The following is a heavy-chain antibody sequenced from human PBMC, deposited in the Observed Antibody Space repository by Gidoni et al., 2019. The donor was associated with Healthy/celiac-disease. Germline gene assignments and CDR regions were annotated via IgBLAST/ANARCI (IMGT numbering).Heavy chain of an antibody. CDR2: SGSGGST. J-gene: IGHJ6*02. D-gene: IGHD6-19*01. V-gene: IGHV3-23*01. CDR1: GFPFHIYA. Sequence: EVQLLESGGGFVPPGGSLTLSCAASGFPFHIYAISWVRQAPGKGLEWVSASGSGGSTYYADSVKGRFTISRDNSKNTLYLQMNSLRAEDTAVYYCAKGTGIAVAGTENYYYGMDVWGQGTTVTVSS. CDR3: AKGTGIAVAGTENYYYGMDV.